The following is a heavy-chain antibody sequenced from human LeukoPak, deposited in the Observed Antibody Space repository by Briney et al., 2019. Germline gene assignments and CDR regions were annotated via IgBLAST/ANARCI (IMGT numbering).Heavy chain of an antibody. Sequence: ASVKVSCKASGGTFSSYAISWVRQAPGQGLEWMGGIIPIFGTANYAQRFQGRVTITTDESTSTAHMELSSLRSEDTAVYYCATVSGYDLYFDYWGQGTLVTVSS. CDR2: IIPIFGTA. D-gene: IGHD5-12*01. CDR1: GGTFSSYA. J-gene: IGHJ4*02. V-gene: IGHV1-69*05. CDR3: ATVSGYDLYFDY.